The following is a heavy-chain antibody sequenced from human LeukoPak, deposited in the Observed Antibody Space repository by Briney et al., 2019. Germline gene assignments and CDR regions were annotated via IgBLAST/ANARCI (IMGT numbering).Heavy chain of an antibody. J-gene: IGHJ4*02. Sequence: XXXXDXWMNXVRXAPXXGLEWVXXXXEDGIEKYCVHCVKGRFTISRDNAKNSLYLQMNSLRVEDTAVYYCARGPNYGSRSDYFDYWGQGTLVTVSS. CDR3: ARGPNYGSRSDYFDY. CDR2: XXEDGIEK. CDR1: XXXXDXW. V-gene: IGHV3-7*03. D-gene: IGHD3-10*01.